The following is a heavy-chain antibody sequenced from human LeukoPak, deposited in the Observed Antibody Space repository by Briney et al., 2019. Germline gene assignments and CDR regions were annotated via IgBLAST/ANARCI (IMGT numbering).Heavy chain of an antibody. CDR3: ARVRPPWYFEY. J-gene: IGHJ4*02. V-gene: IGHV4-59*01. CDR2: IYYSGTT. Sequence: PSETLSLTCTVDGRSISSSYTSWVRQPPGKGLEWIGNIYYSGTTNYNPSLKSRVTISVDTSKNQFSLRLSSVTAADTAVYYCARVRPPWYFEYWGQGTLFTVSS. CDR1: GRSISSSY.